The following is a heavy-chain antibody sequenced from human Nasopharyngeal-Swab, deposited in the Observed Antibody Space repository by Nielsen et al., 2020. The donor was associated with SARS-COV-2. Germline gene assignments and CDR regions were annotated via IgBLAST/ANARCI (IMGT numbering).Heavy chain of an antibody. J-gene: IGHJ2*01. CDR3: ARFSNKGNRYWFFDL. Sequence: LKIYCAASGFTFSSYAMSWVRQPPGKGLEWVSVRWYSGGSTYYADSVKGRFTISRDNSKNTLYLQMNSPRPEDTAVFYCARFSNKGNRYWFFDLSCRGTLVTVSS. V-gene: IGHV3-23*01. D-gene: IGHD1-14*01. CDR1: GFTFSSYA. CDR2: RWYSGGST.